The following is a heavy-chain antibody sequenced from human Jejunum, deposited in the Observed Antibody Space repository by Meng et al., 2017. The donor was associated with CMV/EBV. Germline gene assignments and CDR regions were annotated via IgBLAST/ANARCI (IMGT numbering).Heavy chain of an antibody. D-gene: IGHD3-16*01. CDR2: TSYDGNSQ. V-gene: IGHV3-30*04. CDR3: ARDGGGFNSSPFDY. CDR1: GFTFSSHA. J-gene: IGHJ4*02. Sequence: SGFTFSSHAMHWVRQAPGKGLEWVAVTSYDGNSQYYTDSVKGRFTISRDNSDNMLYLQMNSLRADDTAIYYCARDGGGFNSSPFDYWGQGTLVTVSS.